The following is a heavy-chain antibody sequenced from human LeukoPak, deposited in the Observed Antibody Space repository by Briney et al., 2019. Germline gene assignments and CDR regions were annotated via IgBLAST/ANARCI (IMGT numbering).Heavy chain of an antibody. V-gene: IGHV1-18*01. J-gene: IGHJ4*02. Sequence: ASVKVSCKASEYTFSTYSISWVRQAPGQGLEWMGWISAYNGNTNYAQKLQGRVTMTTDTSTSTAYMELRSLRSDDTAVYYCARGPPGYCSSTSCQTDYWGQGTLVTVSS. D-gene: IGHD2-2*01. CDR2: ISAYNGNT. CDR3: ARGPPGYCSSTSCQTDY. CDR1: EYTFSTYS.